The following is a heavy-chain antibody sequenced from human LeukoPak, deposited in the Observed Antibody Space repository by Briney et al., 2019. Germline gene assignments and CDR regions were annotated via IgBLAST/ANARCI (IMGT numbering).Heavy chain of an antibody. D-gene: IGHD4-17*01. CDR3: ARDSYGDANFDS. V-gene: IGHV3-23*01. Sequence: GGSLRLSCSASGFTFSTYGMSWVRQAPGKGLEWVISISGSGSTTFYADSVKGRFTISRDISKNAVYLQMNSLRAEDTAVYYCARDSYGDANFDSWGQGTLVTVSS. CDR2: ISGSGSTT. J-gene: IGHJ4*02. CDR1: GFTFSTYG.